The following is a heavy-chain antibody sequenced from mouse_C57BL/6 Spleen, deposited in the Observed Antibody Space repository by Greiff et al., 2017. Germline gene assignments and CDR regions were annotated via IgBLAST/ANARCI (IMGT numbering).Heavy chain of an antibody. CDR2: ISSGSSTI. V-gene: IGHV5-17*01. CDR3: AKVYYGNYHYFDY. J-gene: IGHJ2*01. CDR1: GFTFSDYG. Sequence: EVQLVESGGGLVKPGGSLKLSCAASGFTFSDYGMHWVRQAPEKGLEWVAYISSGSSTIYYADKVKGRCTISRDNAKNTLFLQMTSLRSEDTAMFYCAKVYYGNYHYFDYWGQGTTLTVSS. D-gene: IGHD2-1*01.